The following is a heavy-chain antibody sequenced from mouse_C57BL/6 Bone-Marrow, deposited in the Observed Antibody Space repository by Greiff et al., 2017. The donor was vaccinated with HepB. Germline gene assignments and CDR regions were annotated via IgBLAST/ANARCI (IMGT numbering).Heavy chain of an antibody. CDR1: GFTFTSYW. V-gene: IGHV1-5*01. CDR2: IYPGNSDT. Sequence: VQLQQSGTVLVRPGASVKMSCKTSGFTFTSYWMHWVKQRPGQGLEWIGAIYPGNSDTSYNQKFKGKAKLTADTSASTAYMELSSLTNEDSAIYYCTRQAYWGQGTLVTVSA. CDR3: TRQAY. J-gene: IGHJ3*01.